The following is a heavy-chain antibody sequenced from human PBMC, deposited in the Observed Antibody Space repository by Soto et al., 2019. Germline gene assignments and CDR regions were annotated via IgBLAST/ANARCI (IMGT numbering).Heavy chain of an antibody. J-gene: IGHJ4*02. CDR2: ISGDGSSA. CDR1: GFTFSCYW. D-gene: IGHD1-1*01. CDR3: ARRDWNGGYCDL. Sequence: GSLTLSCAPAGFTFSCYWMNWVRQVPGKRLVWVSRISGDGSSAHYADFAKGRFTISRDNAKNTVYLQMNSLRVDDTAVYYCARRDWNGGYCDLWGQGIVVTVSS. V-gene: IGHV3-74*01.